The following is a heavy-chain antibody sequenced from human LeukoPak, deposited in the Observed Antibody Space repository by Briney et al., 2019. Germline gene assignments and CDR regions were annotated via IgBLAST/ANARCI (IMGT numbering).Heavy chain of an antibody. CDR3: ARTKIQSDAFDI. Sequence: PSETLSLTCTVSGGSISSSSYYWSWIRQPAGKGLEWIGRIYTSGSTNYNPSLKSRVTISVDTSKNQFSLKLSSVTAADTAVYYCARTKIQSDAFDIWGQGTMVTVSS. V-gene: IGHV4-61*02. CDR1: GGSISSSSYY. J-gene: IGHJ3*02. D-gene: IGHD5-18*01. CDR2: IYTSGST.